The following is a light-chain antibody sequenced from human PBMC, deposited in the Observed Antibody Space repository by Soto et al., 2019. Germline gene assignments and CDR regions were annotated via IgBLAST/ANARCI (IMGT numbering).Light chain of an antibody. V-gene: IGLV1-44*01. CDR1: TSNIGSNT. CDR3: AAWDDSLNGRGV. J-gene: IGLJ3*02. Sequence: QSVLTQPPSASGTPGQRVTISCSGGTSNIGSNTVNWYQQLPGAAPKLLIYTNTLRPPGVPDRFSGSKSGTSASLAISGLQSEDEADYYCAAWDDSLNGRGVFGGGTKLTVL. CDR2: TNT.